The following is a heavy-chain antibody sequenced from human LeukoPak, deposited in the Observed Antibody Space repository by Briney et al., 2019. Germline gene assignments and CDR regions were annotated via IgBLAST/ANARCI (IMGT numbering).Heavy chain of an antibody. CDR2: ISRNSCTI. V-gene: IGHV3-9*03. CDR3: SKDVASPRDGYFDL. Sequence: GGSLRLSCAASGCTFDDYAMHWVRQAPGKGLEWVSGISRNSCTIAYAQSVKGGFTISRDKAKNSLYLQVNSLRFEDMAVYFFSKDVASPRDGYFDLWGGGNLVIVSS. J-gene: IGHJ2*01. CDR1: GCTFDDYA. D-gene: IGHD1-14*01.